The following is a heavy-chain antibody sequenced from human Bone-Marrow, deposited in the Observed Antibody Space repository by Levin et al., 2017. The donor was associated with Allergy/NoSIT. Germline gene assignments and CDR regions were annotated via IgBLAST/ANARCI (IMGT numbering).Heavy chain of an antibody. CDR1: GFTFSSYG. CDR2: ISYDGSNK. J-gene: IGHJ4*02. V-gene: IGHV3-30*18. D-gene: IGHD5-12*01. CDR3: AKDRSPQVVATNLDY. Sequence: GGSLRLSCAASGFTFSSYGMHWVRQAPGKGLEWVAVISYDGSNKYYADSVKGRFTISRDNSKNTLYLQMNSLRAEDTAVYYCAKDRSPQVVATNLDYWGQGTLVTVSS.